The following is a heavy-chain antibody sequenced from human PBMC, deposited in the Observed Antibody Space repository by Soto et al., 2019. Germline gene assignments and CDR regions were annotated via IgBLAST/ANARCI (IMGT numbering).Heavy chain of an antibody. V-gene: IGHV3-74*01. J-gene: IGHJ4*02. CDR1: GFTFSSYW. D-gene: IGHD6-13*01. Sequence: GGSLRLSCAASGFTFSSYWMHWVRQAPGKGLVWVSRINSDGSNTSYADSVKGRFTISRDNAKNTLYLQMNSLRAEDTDVYYCARVRDSSSWYPYDFDYWGQGTMVTVSS. CDR3: ARVRDSSSWYPYDFDY. CDR2: INSDGSNT.